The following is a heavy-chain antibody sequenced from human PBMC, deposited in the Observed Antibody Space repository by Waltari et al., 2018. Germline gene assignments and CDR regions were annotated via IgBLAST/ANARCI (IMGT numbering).Heavy chain of an antibody. CDR1: GGSISSYY. D-gene: IGHD3-10*01. J-gene: IGHJ5*02. CDR2: IYTSGST. CDR3: ARESGGSGSWCDP. Sequence: QVQLQESGPGLVKPSEPLSLTCTVSGGSISSYYWSWIRQPAGKGLEWIGRIYTSGSTNSNPSLKSRVTRSVDTSKNPCPLKLSSGTAADTTVYDGARESGGSGSWCDPWGQGTLVTVSS. V-gene: IGHV4-4*07.